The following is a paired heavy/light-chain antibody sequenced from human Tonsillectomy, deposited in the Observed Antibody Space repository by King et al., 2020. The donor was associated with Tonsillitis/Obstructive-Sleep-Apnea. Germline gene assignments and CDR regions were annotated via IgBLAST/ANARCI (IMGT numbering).Light chain of an antibody. CDR3: QQAHSFPRT. Sequence: DIQMTQSPSSVSASIGDRVTITCRASQGISKLLAWYQQKPGKAPKLLIYTASTLQSGVPSRFSGSGSGTDFTLTISSLQPEDFATYYCQQAHSFPRTFGPGTIVDIK. CDR2: TAS. V-gene: IGKV1D-12*01. CDR1: QGISKL. J-gene: IGKJ3*01.
Heavy chain of an antibody. D-gene: IGHD4-17*01. CDR1: GFTFDTYT. Sequence: EVQLVESGGAVIQPGGSLRLSCEASGFTFDTYTMHWVRQAPGKGLEWVSLISWDGGVIYYADSVKGRFTISRDNRKNSLYLQMNSLRSDDTALYYCAKDIAGDFYNWFDPWGQGTLVTV. CDR2: ISWDGGVI. CDR3: AKDIAGDFYNWFDP. V-gene: IGHV3-43*01. J-gene: IGHJ5*02.